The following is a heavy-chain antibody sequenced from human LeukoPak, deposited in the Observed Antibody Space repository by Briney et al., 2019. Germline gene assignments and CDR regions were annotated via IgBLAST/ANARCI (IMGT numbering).Heavy chain of an antibody. Sequence: PGGSLRLSCAASGFTFSSYGMHWVRQAPGKGLEWVAFIRYDGSDKYYPDSVKGRFTISRDNSKNMLYLQMNSLRAEDTAVYYCAKDLTTVTTQGDYWGQGTLVTVSS. CDR1: GFTFSSYG. CDR3: AKDLTTVTTQGDY. D-gene: IGHD4-17*01. V-gene: IGHV3-30*02. CDR2: IRYDGSDK. J-gene: IGHJ4*02.